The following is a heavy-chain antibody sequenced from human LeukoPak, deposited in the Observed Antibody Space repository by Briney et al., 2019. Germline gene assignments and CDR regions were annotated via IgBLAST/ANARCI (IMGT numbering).Heavy chain of an antibody. CDR3: ARGLSGISMIYYYYYMDV. CDR2: ISSSGSTI. Sequence: GGSLRLSCAASGFTFSDYYMNWVRQAPGKGLEWVSYISSSGSTIYYADSVKGRFTISRDNAKNSLYLQMNSLRAEDTAVYYCARGLSGISMIYYYYYMDVWGKGTTVTVSS. D-gene: IGHD3-16*01. CDR1: GFTFSDYY. V-gene: IGHV3-11*04. J-gene: IGHJ6*03.